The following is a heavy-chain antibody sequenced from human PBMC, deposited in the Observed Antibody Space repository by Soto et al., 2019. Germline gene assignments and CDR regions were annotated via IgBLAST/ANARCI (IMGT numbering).Heavy chain of an antibody. CDR2: ISAHNGNT. CDR3: ARGRYGAY. V-gene: IGHV1-18*01. Sequence: QVHLVQSGAEVKKPGASVKVSCKGSGYAVTTYGITWVRQAPGQGLEWMGWISAHNGNTNYAQKLQGRVTVTRDTSTSTAYMELRSLRSDDTAVYYWARGRYGAYWGQGALVTVSS. D-gene: IGHD3-10*01. J-gene: IGHJ4*02. CDR1: GYAVTTYG.